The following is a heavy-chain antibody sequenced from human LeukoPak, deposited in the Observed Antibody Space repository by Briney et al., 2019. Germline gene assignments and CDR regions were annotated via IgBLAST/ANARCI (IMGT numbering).Heavy chain of an antibody. J-gene: IGHJ3*02. D-gene: IGHD2/OR15-2a*01. V-gene: IGHV4-4*07. CDR3: ARVSLSDAFDI. CDR1: GGSISSYY. Sequence: ASETLSLTCTVSGGSISSYYWSWIQQTAGKGLEWIGRIYPSGSTNYNPSLKSRVTMSVDTSKNQFSLKLSSVTAADTAVYYCARVSLSDAFDIWGQGTMVTVSS. CDR2: IYPSGST.